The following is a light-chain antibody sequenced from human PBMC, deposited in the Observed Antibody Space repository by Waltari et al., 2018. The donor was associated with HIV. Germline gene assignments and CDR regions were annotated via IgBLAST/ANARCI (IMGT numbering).Light chain of an antibody. CDR2: GAS. CDR3: QQYGRSPLYS. Sequence: EIGLTQSPGTLSLSPGERATLSCRASQSVRSSYLAWYQQKPGQAPRLLIYGASSRATGIPDRFSGSGSGTDFTLTISRLEPEDFAVYYCQQYGRSPLYSFGQGTKLEIK. CDR1: QSVRSSY. V-gene: IGKV3-20*01. J-gene: IGKJ2*03.